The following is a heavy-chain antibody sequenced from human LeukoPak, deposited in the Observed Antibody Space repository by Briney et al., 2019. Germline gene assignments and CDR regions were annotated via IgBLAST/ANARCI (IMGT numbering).Heavy chain of an antibody. V-gene: IGHV1-2*02. D-gene: IGHD2-2*01. CDR1: GYTFTDYY. CDR2: INPDNGGT. Sequence: GASEKVSCRASGYTFTDYYIHWVRQAPGQGLEWMGWINPDNGGTNYAQKFQGRVTMTRDTSIRTVYMDLSRLRSDDTAVFYCTREARVGNWFDPWGQGTQVTVSS. CDR3: TREARVGNWFDP. J-gene: IGHJ5*02.